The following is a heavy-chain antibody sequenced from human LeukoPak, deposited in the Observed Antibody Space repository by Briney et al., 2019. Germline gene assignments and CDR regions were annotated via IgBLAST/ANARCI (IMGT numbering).Heavy chain of an antibody. CDR2: IYYSGST. V-gene: IGHV4-59*01. J-gene: IGHJ4*02. CDR3: ARVTGYMIEDYFDY. D-gene: IGHD3-22*01. Sequence: PSETRSLTCTVSGGSISSYYWSWIRQPPGKGLEWIGYIYYSGSTNYNPSLKSRVTISVDTSKNQFSLKLRSVTVADTAVYYCARVTGYMIEDYFDYWGQGTLVTVSS. CDR1: GGSISSYY.